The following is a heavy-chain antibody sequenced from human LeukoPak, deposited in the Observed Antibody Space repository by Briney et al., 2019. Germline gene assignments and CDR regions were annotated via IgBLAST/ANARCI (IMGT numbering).Heavy chain of an antibody. CDR3: ARNFGGGDSSGPYY. Sequence: GGSLRLSCAASGFTFSSYWMSWVRQAPGKGLEWVANIKQDGSDKYYVDSVKGRFTISRDNAKNSLYLQMNSLRAEDTALYYCARNFGGGDSSGPYYWGQGTLVTVSS. V-gene: IGHV3-7*03. CDR1: GFTFSSYW. D-gene: IGHD3-22*01. J-gene: IGHJ4*02. CDR2: IKQDGSDK.